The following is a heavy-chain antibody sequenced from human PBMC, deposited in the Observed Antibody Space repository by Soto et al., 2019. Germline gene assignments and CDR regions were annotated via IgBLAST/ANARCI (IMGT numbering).Heavy chain of an antibody. CDR3: VKVDWYSVDC. J-gene: IGHJ4*02. V-gene: IGHV3-64D*06. D-gene: IGHD2-21*02. Sequence: GWSLRLSXSASGFTFQNYVIHWVRQAPGKGLEYVSAIGAKGDATYADSVKGRFSISRDNSKNSLFLQMTNVTFEDTATYFCVKVDWYSVDCWGQGALVTVSS. CDR2: IGAKGDAT. CDR1: GFTFQNYV.